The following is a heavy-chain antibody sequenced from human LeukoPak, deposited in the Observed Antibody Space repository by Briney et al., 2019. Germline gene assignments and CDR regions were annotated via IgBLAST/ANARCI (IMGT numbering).Heavy chain of an antibody. Sequence: SETLSLTCTVSGGSISSSSYYWGWIRQPPGKGLEWIGSIYYSGSTYYNPSLRSRVTISVDTSKNQFSLKLSSVTAADTAVYYRATKSYGSARWFDPWGQGTLVTVSS. D-gene: IGHD3-10*01. CDR1: GGSISSSSYY. CDR3: ATKSYGSARWFDP. J-gene: IGHJ5*02. V-gene: IGHV4-39*01. CDR2: IYYSGST.